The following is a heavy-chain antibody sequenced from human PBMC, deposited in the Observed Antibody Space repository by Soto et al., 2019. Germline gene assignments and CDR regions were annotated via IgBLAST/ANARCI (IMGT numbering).Heavy chain of an antibody. CDR2: IYHSGST. Sequence: SETLSLTCAVSGGSISSSNWWSWVRQPPGKGLEWIGEIYHSGSTYYNPSLKSRVTISVDRSKNQFSLKLSSVTAADTAVYYCARAGRSGSYYVPHNYYYYGMDVWGQGTTVTVSS. V-gene: IGHV4-4*02. CDR3: ARAGRSGSYYVPHNYYYYGMDV. J-gene: IGHJ6*02. D-gene: IGHD1-26*01. CDR1: GGSISSSNW.